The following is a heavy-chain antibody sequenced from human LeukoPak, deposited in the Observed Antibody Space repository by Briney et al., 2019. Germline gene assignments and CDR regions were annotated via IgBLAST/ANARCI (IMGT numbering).Heavy chain of an antibody. CDR2: IYHRGGT. V-gene: IGHV4-59*08. Sequence: SETLSLTCTVSGGSINSYYWSWIRQPPGKGLEWIGYIYHRGGTNYNSSLKSRVSISVDTSKNQFYLKLTSVTAADTAVYYCARRGIVGATGYHDAFDIWGQGTMVTVSS. CDR1: GGSINSYY. J-gene: IGHJ3*02. D-gene: IGHD1-26*01. CDR3: ARRGIVGATGYHDAFDI.